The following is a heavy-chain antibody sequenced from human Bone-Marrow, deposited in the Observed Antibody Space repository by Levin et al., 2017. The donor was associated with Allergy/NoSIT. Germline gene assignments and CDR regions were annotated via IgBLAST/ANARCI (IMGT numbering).Heavy chain of an antibody. Sequence: ETLSLTCAASGFTFSVYAMSWVRQAPGKGLEWVSSSDRIGGDTYYADSVKGRFTISRDNSKNTLFLQMNSLRVQDTALYYCARGGLRWDRFDYWGQGNLVTVSS. CDR1: GFTFSVYA. CDR2: SDRIGGDT. D-gene: IGHD1-26*01. CDR3: ARGGLRWDRFDY. V-gene: IGHV3-23*01. J-gene: IGHJ4*02.